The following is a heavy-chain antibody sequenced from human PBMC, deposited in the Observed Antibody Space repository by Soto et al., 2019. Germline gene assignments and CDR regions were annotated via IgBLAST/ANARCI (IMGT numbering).Heavy chain of an antibody. D-gene: IGHD3-3*01. CDR2: IYYSGST. CDR1: GGSFSGYY. CDR3: ARNSYDFWSGYYHWFDP. V-gene: IGHV4-59*01. J-gene: IGHJ5*02. Sequence: SETLSLTCAVYGGSFSGYYWSWIRQPPGKGLEWIGYIYYSGSTNYNPSLKSRVTISVDTSKNQFSLKLSSVTAADTAVYYCARNSYDFWSGYYHWFDPWGQGTLVTVSS.